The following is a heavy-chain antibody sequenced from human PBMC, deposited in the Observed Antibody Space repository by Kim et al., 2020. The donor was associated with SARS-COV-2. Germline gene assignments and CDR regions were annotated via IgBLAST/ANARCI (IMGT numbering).Heavy chain of an antibody. D-gene: IGHD6-13*01. CDR3: AKEGGQQLAQGY. Sequence: GGSLRLSCAASGFTFSSYGMHWVRQAPGKGLEWVAVISYDGSNKYYADSVKGRFTISRDNSKNTLYLQMNSLRAEDTAVYYCAKEGGQQLAQGYWGQGTLVTVSS. V-gene: IGHV3-30*18. J-gene: IGHJ4*02. CDR2: ISYDGSNK. CDR1: GFTFSSYG.